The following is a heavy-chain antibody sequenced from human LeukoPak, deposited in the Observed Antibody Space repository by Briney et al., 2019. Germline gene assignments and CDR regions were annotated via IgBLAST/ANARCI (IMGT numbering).Heavy chain of an antibody. Sequence: SVTVSCTASGGTFSSYAINWVRQAPGQGLEWMGGIIPMYGATDYAQKFQGRVMITADESTSIVYMELSSLRSEDTAVYYCARGPSTMSRGSGYTYGYLDFWGQGILVTVSS. V-gene: IGHV1-69*13. CDR2: IIPMYGAT. CDR3: ARGPSTMSRGSGYTYGYLDF. CDR1: GGTFSSYA. D-gene: IGHD5-18*01. J-gene: IGHJ4*02.